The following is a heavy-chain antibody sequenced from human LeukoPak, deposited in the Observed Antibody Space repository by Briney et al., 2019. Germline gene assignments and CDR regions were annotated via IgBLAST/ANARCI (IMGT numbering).Heavy chain of an antibody. J-gene: IGHJ5*02. V-gene: IGHV3-23*01. Sequence: GGSLRLSCAASGFTFTDYGMTWVRQAPGKGLDRVSAINKDGDNTYYADSVKGRFTISRDNSKDTLFLQMNSLRVEDTAIYFCARDRVGARADSWGQGTLVTVSS. D-gene: IGHD6-6*01. CDR1: GFTFTDYG. CDR2: INKDGDNT. CDR3: ARDRVGARADS.